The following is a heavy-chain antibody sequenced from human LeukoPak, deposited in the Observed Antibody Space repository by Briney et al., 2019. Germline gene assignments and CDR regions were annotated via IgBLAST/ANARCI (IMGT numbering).Heavy chain of an antibody. CDR3: ARTRALGPYSSGRYSDY. J-gene: IGHJ4*02. CDR2: INPNSGGT. V-gene: IGHV1-2*06. CDR1: GYTFTGYY. Sequence: ASVKVSCKASGYTFTGYYMHWVPQAPGQGLGWMGRINPNSGGTNYAQKFQGRVTMTRDTSISTAYMELSRLRSDDTAGYYFARTRALGPYSSGRYSDYWGQGALVTVSS. D-gene: IGHD3-10*01.